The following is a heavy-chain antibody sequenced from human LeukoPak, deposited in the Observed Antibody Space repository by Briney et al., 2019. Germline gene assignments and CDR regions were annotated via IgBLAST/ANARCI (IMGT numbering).Heavy chain of an antibody. J-gene: IGHJ4*02. Sequence: GGSLRLSCTASGFTFGDYPMNWFRQAPGKGLEWVGFIRSKAYGGTTEYAASVKGRFTISRGDSISIAYLQMNSLKIEDTAVYYCTRARYSGYESPFDYWGQGTLVTVSS. CDR1: GFTFGDYP. D-gene: IGHD5-12*01. CDR3: TRARYSGYESPFDY. V-gene: IGHV3-49*03. CDR2: IRSKAYGGTT.